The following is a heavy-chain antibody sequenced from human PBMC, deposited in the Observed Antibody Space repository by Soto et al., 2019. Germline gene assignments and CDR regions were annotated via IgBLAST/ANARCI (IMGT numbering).Heavy chain of an antibody. D-gene: IGHD3-22*01. CDR2: IIPIFGTA. Sequence: SVKVSCKASGGTFSSYAISWVRQAPGQGLEWMGGIIPIFGTANYAQKFQGRVTITADKSTSTAYMELGSLRSEDTAVYYCARGGEVSSSMIAVVTPYDAFDIWGQGTMVTVSS. J-gene: IGHJ3*02. V-gene: IGHV1-69*06. CDR3: ARGGEVSSSMIAVVTPYDAFDI. CDR1: GGTFSSYA.